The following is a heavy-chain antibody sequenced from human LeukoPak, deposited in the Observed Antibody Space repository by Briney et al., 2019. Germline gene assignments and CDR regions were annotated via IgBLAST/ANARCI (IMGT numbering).Heavy chain of an antibody. D-gene: IGHD1-1*01. J-gene: IGHJ4*02. CDR3: ARHHWNDEFYFDQ. CDR1: GDSISSSPYY. Sequence: PSETLSLTCTVSGDSISSSPYYWGWIRQPPGKGLEWIGSISNSWSTYSNTSLRSRLTISVDTAKNQFSLKLNSVTAADTAVYYCARHHWNDEFYFDQWAPKTLVTVSS. V-gene: IGHV4-39*01. CDR2: ISNSWST.